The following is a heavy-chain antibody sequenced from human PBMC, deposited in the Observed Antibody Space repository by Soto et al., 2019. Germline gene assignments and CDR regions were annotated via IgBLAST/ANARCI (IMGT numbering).Heavy chain of an antibody. CDR2: IIPILGIA. CDR1: GGTFSSYT. J-gene: IGHJ5*02. V-gene: IGHV1-69*02. CDR3: ASAWRNYAINWFDP. D-gene: IGHD1-7*01. Sequence: SVKVSCKASGGTFSSYTISWVRHAPGQGLEWMGRIIPILGIANYAQKFQGRVTITADKSTSTAYMELSSLRSEDTAVYYCASAWRNYAINWFDPWGQGTLVTVSS.